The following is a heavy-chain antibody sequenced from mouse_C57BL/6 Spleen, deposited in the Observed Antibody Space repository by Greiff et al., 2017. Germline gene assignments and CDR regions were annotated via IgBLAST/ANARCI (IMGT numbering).Heavy chain of an antibody. CDR3: ARWRLDITTVVAPYDD. V-gene: IGHV1-55*01. CDR2: IYPGSGST. D-gene: IGHD1-1*01. CDR1: GYTFTSYW. J-gene: IGHJ2*01. Sequence: QVQLKQPGAELVKPGASVKMSCKASGYTFTSYWITWVKQRPGQGLEWIGDIYPGSGSTNYNEKFKSKATLTVDTSSSTAYMQLSSLTSEDSAVYYCARWRLDITTVVAPYDDWGQGTTLTVSS.